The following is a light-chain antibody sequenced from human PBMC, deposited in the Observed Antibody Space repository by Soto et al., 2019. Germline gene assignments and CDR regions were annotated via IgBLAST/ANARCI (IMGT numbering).Light chain of an antibody. CDR3: QQYEAYPLT. V-gene: IGKV1-5*03. J-gene: IGKJ4*01. CDR2: EAS. CDR1: ESISSW. Sequence: DIQMTQSPSTLSASVGDRVTITCRASESISSWLAWYQQKPGKAPKLLIYEASSLESGVPSRFSGSGSGTEFTLSISSLQPDDFATYSCQQYEAYPLTFGGGTKVEIK.